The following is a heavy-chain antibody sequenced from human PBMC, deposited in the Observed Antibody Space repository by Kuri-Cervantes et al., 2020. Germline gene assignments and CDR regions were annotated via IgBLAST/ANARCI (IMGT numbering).Heavy chain of an antibody. CDR1: GDSVSSNSAA. CDR3: ARAALLDPGVSSGWYEDAFDI. J-gene: IGHJ3*02. Sequence: SQTLSLTCAISGDSVSSNSAAWNWIRQSPSRGLEWLGRTYYRSKWYNDYAVSVKSRITINPDTSKNQFSLQLNSVTPEDTAVYYCARAALLDPGVSSGWYEDAFDIWGQGTMVTVSS. V-gene: IGHV6-1*01. CDR2: TYYRSKWYN. D-gene: IGHD6-19*01.